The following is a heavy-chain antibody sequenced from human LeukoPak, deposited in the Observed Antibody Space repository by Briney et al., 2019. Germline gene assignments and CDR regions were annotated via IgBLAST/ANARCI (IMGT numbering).Heavy chain of an antibody. J-gene: IGHJ2*01. CDR3: AKDSFSAAAGTGWYFDL. V-gene: IGHV3-74*01. CDR2: INSDGSNT. Sequence: GGSLRLSCGASGFTFSTSWMNWVRQAPGKGLVWVSQINSDGSNTNYADSVKGRFTISRDNAKNTLYLQMNSLRAEDTAVYYCAKDSFSAAAGTGWYFDLWGRGTLVTVSS. CDR1: GFTFSTSW. D-gene: IGHD6-13*01.